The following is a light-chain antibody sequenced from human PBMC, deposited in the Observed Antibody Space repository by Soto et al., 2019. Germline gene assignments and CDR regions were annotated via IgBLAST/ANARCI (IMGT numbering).Light chain of an antibody. V-gene: IGKV1-33*01. CDR2: DAS. Sequence: DIQMTQSPSSLSASVGDRVTITCQASQDISKYLNWYQQQPGKAPKLLIYDASNLETGVPSRFSGTGSGAYYTFTISSLHPEDFATYPCQQYDSFPFTFGPGTKVEIK. CDR1: QDISKY. J-gene: IGKJ3*01. CDR3: QQYDSFPFT.